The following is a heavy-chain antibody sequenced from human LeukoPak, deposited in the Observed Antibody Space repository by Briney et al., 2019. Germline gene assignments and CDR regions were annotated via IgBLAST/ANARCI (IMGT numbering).Heavy chain of an antibody. D-gene: IGHD2-2*01. J-gene: IGHJ4*02. V-gene: IGHV4-61*02. CDR2: IYTSGNT. CDR1: GGSISSGSYY. Sequence: SQTLSLTCTVSGGSISSGSYYWSWIRQPAGKGLEWIGRIYTSGNTNYNPSLKSRVTISVDTSKNQFSLKLSSVTAADTAVYYCARELSRVVPAAIFDYWGQGTLVTVSS. CDR3: ARELSRVVPAAIFDY.